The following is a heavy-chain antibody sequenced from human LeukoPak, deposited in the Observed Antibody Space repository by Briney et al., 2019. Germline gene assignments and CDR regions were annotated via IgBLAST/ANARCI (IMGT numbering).Heavy chain of an antibody. D-gene: IGHD6-13*01. CDR2: ISWNSGSI. CDR1: GFTFDNYA. Sequence: PGESLRLSCAASGFTFDNYAMHWVRQAPGKGLEWVSGISWNSGSIGYADSVKGRFTISRDNAKNSLYLQMNSLRAEDTALYYCAAAAGIYYYGMDVWGQGTTVTVSS. V-gene: IGHV3-9*01. J-gene: IGHJ6*02. CDR3: AAAAGIYYYGMDV.